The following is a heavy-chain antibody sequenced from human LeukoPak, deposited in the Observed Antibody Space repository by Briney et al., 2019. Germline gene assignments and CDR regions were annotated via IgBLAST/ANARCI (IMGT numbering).Heavy chain of an antibody. CDR3: ARSSGGENDY. CDR2: IYYSGST. V-gene: IGHV4-59*01. CDR1: GGSMSGFY. Sequence: PSETLSLTCTVSGGSMSGFYWTWIRQPPGKGLEWIGYIYYSGSTIYSPSLKSRVAISLDTSKNQFSLELRSVTAADTAVYYCARSSGGENDYWGQGTLVTVSS. D-gene: IGHD1-26*01. J-gene: IGHJ4*02.